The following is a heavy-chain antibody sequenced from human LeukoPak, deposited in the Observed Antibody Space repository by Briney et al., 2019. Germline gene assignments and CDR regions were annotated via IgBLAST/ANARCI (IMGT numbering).Heavy chain of an antibody. CDR2: IYSGGST. CDR1: GFTVSSNY. V-gene: IGHV3-66*01. Sequence: GGSLRLSCAASGFTVSSNYMSWVRQAPGKGLEWVSVIYSGGSTYYADSVKGRFTISRDNSKNTLYLQMNSLRAEDTAVYYCAKKGWQGAAGEPAFDYWGQGTLVTVSS. D-gene: IGHD6-13*01. J-gene: IGHJ4*02. CDR3: AKKGWQGAAGEPAFDY.